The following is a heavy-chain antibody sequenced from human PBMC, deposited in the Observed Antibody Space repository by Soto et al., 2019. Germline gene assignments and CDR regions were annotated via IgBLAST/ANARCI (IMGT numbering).Heavy chain of an antibody. CDR3: AGHVVVVTGHRYYGMDV. D-gene: IGHD2-21*02. J-gene: IGHJ6*02. V-gene: IGHV1-18*01. CDR2: ISAYNGNT. Sequence: QVQLVQSGAEVKKPGASVKVSCKASGYTFTTYGFSWVRQAPGQGLEWLGWISAYNGNTNYAQKLQGRATMTADASTSTAYMELRSLGSDDTAVYYCAGHVVVVTGHRYYGMDVWGQGTTVTVSS. CDR1: GYTFTTYG.